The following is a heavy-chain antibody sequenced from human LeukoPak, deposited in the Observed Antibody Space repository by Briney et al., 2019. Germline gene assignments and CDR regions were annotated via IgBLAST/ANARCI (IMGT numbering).Heavy chain of an antibody. Sequence: ASVKVSCKASGGTFSSYAISWVRQAPGQGLQWMGGIIPIFGTANYAQKFQGRVTITADESTSTAYMELSSLGSEDTAVYYCARDRYSGYDSLGYWGQGTLVTVSS. CDR3: ARDRYSGYDSLGY. CDR1: GGTFSSYA. J-gene: IGHJ4*02. V-gene: IGHV1-69*13. D-gene: IGHD5-12*01. CDR2: IIPIFGTA.